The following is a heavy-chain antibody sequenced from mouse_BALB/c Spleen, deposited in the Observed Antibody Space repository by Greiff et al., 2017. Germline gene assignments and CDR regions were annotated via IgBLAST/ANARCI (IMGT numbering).Heavy chain of an antibody. J-gene: IGHJ4*01. CDR2: INPYNGGT. V-gene: IGHV1-18*01. CDR1: GYSFTGYT. CDR3: ARVLTTARYYAMDY. Sequence: VQLKESGPELVKPGASMKISCKASGYSFTGYTMNWVKQSHGKNLEWIGLINPYNGGTSYNQKFKGKATLTVDKSSSTAYMELLSLTSEDSAVYYCARVLTTARYYAMDYWGQGTSVTVSS. D-gene: IGHD1-2*01.